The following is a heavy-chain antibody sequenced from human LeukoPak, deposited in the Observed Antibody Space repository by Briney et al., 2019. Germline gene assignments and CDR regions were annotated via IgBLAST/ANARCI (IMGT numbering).Heavy chain of an antibody. V-gene: IGHV3-30*04. CDR2: ISYDGSNK. D-gene: IGHD1-26*01. Sequence: GGSLRLSCAASGFTFSSYAMHWVRQAPGKGLEWVAVISYDGSNKYYADSVKGRFTISRDNSKNTLYLQMNSLRAEDTAVYYCARDRGYYEKHFDYWGQGTLVTVSS. J-gene: IGHJ4*02. CDR3: ARDRGYYEKHFDY. CDR1: GFTFSSYA.